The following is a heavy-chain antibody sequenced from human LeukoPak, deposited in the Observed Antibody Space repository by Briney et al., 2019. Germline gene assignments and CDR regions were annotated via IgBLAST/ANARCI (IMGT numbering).Heavy chain of an antibody. CDR3: ARVRGRLKSSPKPGNWFDP. Sequence: ASVKVSCKASGYTFTSYDINWVRQAPGQGLEWMGWINPNSGGTNYAQKFQGRVTMTRDTSISTAYMELSRLRSDDTAVYYCARVRGRLKSSPKPGNWFDPWGQGTLVTVSS. CDR1: GYTFTSYD. V-gene: IGHV1-2*02. CDR2: INPNSGGT. D-gene: IGHD6-13*01. J-gene: IGHJ5*02.